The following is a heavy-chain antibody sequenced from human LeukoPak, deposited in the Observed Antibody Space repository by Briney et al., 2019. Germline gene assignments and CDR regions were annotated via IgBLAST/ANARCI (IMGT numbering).Heavy chain of an antibody. Sequence: GGSLRLSCAASGFTFSSYSMNWFRQAPGKGLGWVSSFIISSSYIYYADSVKGRFTISRDNAKNSVYLHMNSLRAEDTALYYCARLSAYYYGSFFYYYMDVWGKGTTVTVSS. J-gene: IGHJ6*03. CDR1: GFTFSSYS. CDR3: ARLSAYYYGSFFYYYMDV. D-gene: IGHD3-10*01. V-gene: IGHV3-21*06. CDR2: FIISSSYI.